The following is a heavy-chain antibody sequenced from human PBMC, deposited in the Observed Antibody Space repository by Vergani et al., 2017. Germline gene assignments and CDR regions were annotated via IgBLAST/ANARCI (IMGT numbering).Heavy chain of an antibody. J-gene: IGHJ4*02. CDR3: ARDVRDGYNYRSAY. CDR1: GGTFSSYT. D-gene: IGHD5-24*01. V-gene: IGHV1-69*08. CDR2: IIPILGIA. Sequence: QVQLVQSGAEVKKPGSSVKVSCKASGGTFSSYTISWVRQAPGQGLEWMGRIIPILGIANYAQKFQGRVTITADKSTSTAYMELSSLRSEDTAVYYCARDVRDGYNYRSAYWGQGTLVTV.